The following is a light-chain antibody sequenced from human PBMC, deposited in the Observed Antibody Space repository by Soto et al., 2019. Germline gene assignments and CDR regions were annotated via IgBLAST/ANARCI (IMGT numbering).Light chain of an antibody. Sequence: DIVMTQSPLSLPVTPGAPASISCRSSQILLHSNGYNYLHWYLQKPGQSPQLLIYLGSNRASGVPDRVSGSGSGTDFTLKISRLEAEDVGVYYCMQTPQSLYTFGHGNKLDSK. J-gene: IGKJ2*01. CDR1: QILLHSNGYNY. CDR3: MQTPQSLYT. V-gene: IGKV2-28*01. CDR2: LGS.